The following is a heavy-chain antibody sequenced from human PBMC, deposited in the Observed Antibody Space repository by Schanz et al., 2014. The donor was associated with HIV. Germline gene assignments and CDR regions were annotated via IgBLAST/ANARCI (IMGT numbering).Heavy chain of an antibody. J-gene: IGHJ4*02. Sequence: QVQLVQSGAEVKRPGASVKVSCKASGYTFTSFGVTWVRQVPGQRPEWMGWISGYNGNTKFAQKFQGRVTMTRDTSTTTAYMNLRSLRSDDTAVYYCARDFSGWTEFDYWGQGTLVTVSS. V-gene: IGHV1-18*01. CDR2: ISGYNGNT. CDR1: GYTFTSFG. D-gene: IGHD6-19*01. CDR3: ARDFSGWTEFDY.